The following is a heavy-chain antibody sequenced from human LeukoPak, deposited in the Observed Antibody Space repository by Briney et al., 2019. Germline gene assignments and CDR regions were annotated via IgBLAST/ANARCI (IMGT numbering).Heavy chain of an antibody. Sequence: ASVNVSCKASVYTFTSYDINWVRQATGQGLEWMGWMNPNSGNTGYAQKFQGRVTMTRNTSISTAYMELSSLRSEDTAVYYCAGGRGMIVSGWFDPWGQGTLVTVSS. CDR2: MNPNSGNT. D-gene: IGHD3-22*01. CDR1: VYTFTSYD. V-gene: IGHV1-8*01. CDR3: AGGRGMIVSGWFDP. J-gene: IGHJ5*02.